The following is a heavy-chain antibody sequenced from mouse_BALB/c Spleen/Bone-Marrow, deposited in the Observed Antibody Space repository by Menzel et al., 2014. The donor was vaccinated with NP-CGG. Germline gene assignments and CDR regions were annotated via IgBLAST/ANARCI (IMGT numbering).Heavy chain of an antibody. CDR2: INPDSSTI. CDR1: GFAFSSYW. J-gene: IGHJ1*01. Sequence: DVQLQEPGGGLAQSGGSLKFSCAASGFAFSSYWTSWVRQAPGKGLEWIGAINPDSSTINYTPSLKDKFIISRDNARNTLYLQMSKVRSEDTAIYYCARPGYYGYQDVWGAGTTVTVSS. D-gene: IGHD1-2*01. V-gene: IGHV4-1*02. CDR3: ARPGYYGYQDV.